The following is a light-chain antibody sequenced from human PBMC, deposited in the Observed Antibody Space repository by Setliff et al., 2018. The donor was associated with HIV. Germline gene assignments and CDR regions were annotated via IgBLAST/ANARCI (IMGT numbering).Light chain of an antibody. CDR3: SSYAGSNNYV. V-gene: IGLV2-8*01. Sequence: QSVLTQPASVSGSPGQSITISCTGSSSDIGSYDSISWYQQLPGKAPEVVIYEVSKRPSGVPDRFSGSKSGNTASLTVSGLQAEDEADYYCSSYAGSNNYVFGTGTKVTVL. CDR1: SSDIGSYDS. CDR2: EVS. J-gene: IGLJ1*01.